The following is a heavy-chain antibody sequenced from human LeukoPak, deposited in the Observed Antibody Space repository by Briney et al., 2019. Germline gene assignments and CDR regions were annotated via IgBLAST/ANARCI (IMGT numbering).Heavy chain of an antibody. Sequence: GGSLRLSCAASGFTFTNAWMNWVRQAPEKGLGWVGRLKSKTDGETIDYAAPVKSGFTFSRDDSKNMLYLQMNSLKSEDTAVYYCSTLTSRGLSDSWGQGTLVTVSS. D-gene: IGHD1-20*01. V-gene: IGHV3-15*07. CDR3: STLTSRGLSDS. CDR1: GFTFTNAW. CDR2: LKSKTDGETI. J-gene: IGHJ4*02.